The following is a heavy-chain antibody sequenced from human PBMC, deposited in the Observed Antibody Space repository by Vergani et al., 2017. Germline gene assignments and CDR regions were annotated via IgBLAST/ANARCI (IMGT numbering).Heavy chain of an antibody. J-gene: IGHJ6*02. Sequence: QVQLVQSGAEVKKPGASVKVSCKASGYTFTSYGISWVRQAPGQGLEWMGWISAYNGNTNYAQKLQGRVTMTTDTSTSTAYMELRSLRSDDTAVYYCARCVRNTKYYYDSSGYYLRGEYYYYGMDVWGQGTTVTVSS. D-gene: IGHD3-22*01. CDR2: ISAYNGNT. V-gene: IGHV1-18*04. CDR3: ARCVRNTKYYYDSSGYYLRGEYYYYGMDV. CDR1: GYTFTSYG.